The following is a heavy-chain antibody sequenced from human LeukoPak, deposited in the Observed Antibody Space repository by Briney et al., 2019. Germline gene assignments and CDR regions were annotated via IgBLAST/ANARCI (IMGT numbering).Heavy chain of an antibody. CDR3: AKGYRIFGVVMGY. Sequence: ASVKVSCKVSGYTLTELSMHWVRQAPGKGLEWMGGFDPEDGETIYAQKFQGRVTITADESTSTAYMELSSLRSEDTAVYYCAKGYRIFGVVMGYWGQGTLVTVSS. D-gene: IGHD3-3*01. V-gene: IGHV1-24*01. CDR1: GYTLTELS. CDR2: FDPEDGET. J-gene: IGHJ4*02.